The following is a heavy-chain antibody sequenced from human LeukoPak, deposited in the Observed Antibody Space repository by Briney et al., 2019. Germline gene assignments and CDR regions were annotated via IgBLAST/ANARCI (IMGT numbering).Heavy chain of an antibody. V-gene: IGHV4-59*08. Sequence: GSLRLSCAASGFAFSDHYMSWVRQAPGKGLEWIGYIYSSGNTNYNPSLKSRVTISVDRSKNQLSLKLNSVTAADTSVYYCARRIDGSGEARLDYWGQGALVTVSS. D-gene: IGHD6-19*01. CDR2: IYSSGNT. CDR3: ARRIDGSGEARLDY. J-gene: IGHJ4*02. CDR1: GFAFSDHY.